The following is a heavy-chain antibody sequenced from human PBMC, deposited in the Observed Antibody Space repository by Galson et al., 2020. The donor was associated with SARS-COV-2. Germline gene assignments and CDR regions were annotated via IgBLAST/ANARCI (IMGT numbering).Heavy chain of an antibody. CDR2: IYYSGST. CDR1: GGSISSYY. V-gene: IGHV4-59*13. Sequence: TLSLTCTVSGGSISSYYWSWIRQPPGKGLEWIGYIYYSGSTNYNPSLKSRVTISVDTSKNQFSLKLSSVTAADTAVYYCARDAGTYYDFWSGYYYGMDVWGQGTTVTVSS. CDR3: ARDAGTYYDFWSGYYYGMDV. J-gene: IGHJ6*02. D-gene: IGHD3-3*01.